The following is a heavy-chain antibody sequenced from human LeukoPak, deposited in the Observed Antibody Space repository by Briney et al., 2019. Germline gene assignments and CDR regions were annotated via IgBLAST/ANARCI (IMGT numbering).Heavy chain of an antibody. Sequence: GGSLRLSCAASGFIFNTYAINWVRQAPGRGLEWVSYISSTGTTIYYADSVRGRFSISRDNAKNSLYLQMNSLRDEDTAVYYCTRESAQNCFDPWGQGTLVTVSS. V-gene: IGHV3-48*02. CDR3: TRESAQNCFDP. CDR1: GFIFNTYA. J-gene: IGHJ5*02. CDR2: ISSTGTTI.